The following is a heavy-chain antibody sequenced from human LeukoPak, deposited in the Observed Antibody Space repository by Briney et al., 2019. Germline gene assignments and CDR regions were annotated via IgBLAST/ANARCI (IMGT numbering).Heavy chain of an antibody. V-gene: IGHV3-9*01. J-gene: IGHJ4*02. CDR2: INWNSGSI. D-gene: IGHD1-26*01. Sequence: GGSLRLSCAASGFTFDDYAMHWVRQAPGKGLEWVSGINWNSGSIGYADSVKGRFTISRDNAKNSLYLQMNSLRAEDSALYYCAKGYSSLGSHSSFDYWGQGILVTVSS. CDR3: AKGYSSLGSHSSFDY. CDR1: GFTFDDYA.